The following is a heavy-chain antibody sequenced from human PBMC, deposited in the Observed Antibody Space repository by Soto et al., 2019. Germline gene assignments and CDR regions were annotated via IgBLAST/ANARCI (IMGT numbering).Heavy chain of an antibody. D-gene: IGHD2-21*01. J-gene: IGHJ4*02. Sequence: EVQLVESGGGLVQPGGSLRLSCAASGLTVSTKDMSWVLQAPGKGLEWVSLMYSGGTTSYADSVKGRFNISRDTSKNTLYILMNSLRAEDTAVYYCAARGVISFDYWGQGTLVTVSS. CDR1: GLTVSTKD. V-gene: IGHV3-66*01. CDR2: MYSGGTT. CDR3: AARGVISFDY.